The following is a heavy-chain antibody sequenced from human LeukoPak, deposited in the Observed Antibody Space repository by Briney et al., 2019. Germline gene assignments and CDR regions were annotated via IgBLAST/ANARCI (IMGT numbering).Heavy chain of an antibody. CDR3: ASILLWFVYDY. Sequence: GGSLRLSCAASAFTFSGYWMSWVRQAPGKGLEWVGNIKQDGSEKHYVDSVKGRFTISRDNAKSSLYLQMNSLRAEDTAVYYCASILLWFVYDYWGQGTLVTVSS. D-gene: IGHD3-10*01. CDR2: IKQDGSEK. CDR1: AFTFSGYW. J-gene: IGHJ4*02. V-gene: IGHV3-7*03.